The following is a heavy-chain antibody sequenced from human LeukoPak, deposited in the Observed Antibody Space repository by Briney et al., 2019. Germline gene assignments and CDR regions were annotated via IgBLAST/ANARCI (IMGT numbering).Heavy chain of an antibody. V-gene: IGHV4-34*01. CDR3: ARGYRKEGIHFDY. J-gene: IGHJ4*02. D-gene: IGHD5-18*01. CDR1: GGSFSGYY. Sequence: PSETLSLTCAVYGGSFSGYYWSWIRQPPGNGLEWIGEINHSGSTNYNPSLKSRVTISVDTSKNQFSLKLSSVTAADTAVYYCARGYRKEGIHFDYWGQGTLVTVSS. CDR2: INHSGST.